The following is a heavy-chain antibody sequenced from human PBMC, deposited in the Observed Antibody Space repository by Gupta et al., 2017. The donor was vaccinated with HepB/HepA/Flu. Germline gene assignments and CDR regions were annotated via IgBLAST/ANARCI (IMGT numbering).Heavy chain of an antibody. CDR1: GFTFSSYS. J-gene: IGHJ4*02. Sequence: EVQLVESGGGLVKPGGSLRLSCAASGFTFSSYSMIWVRHAPGKGLDWVSSISSSSSYIYYADSVKGRFTISRDNAKNSLYLKMNSLGAEDTAVYYCARDRGLEGSSWYIGVLEVYYFDYWGQGTLVTVSS. D-gene: IGHD6-13*01. V-gene: IGHV3-21*01. CDR2: ISSSSSYI. CDR3: ARDRGLEGSSWYIGVLEVYYFDY.